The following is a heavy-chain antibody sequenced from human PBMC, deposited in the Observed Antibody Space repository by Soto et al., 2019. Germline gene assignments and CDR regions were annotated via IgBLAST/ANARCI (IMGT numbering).Heavy chain of an antibody. J-gene: IGHJ4*02. CDR2: IFYSGST. D-gene: IGHD3-16*01. Sequence: ETLSLTCTVSGGSISGHYWIWIRQSPGKGLEWIGYIFYSGSTNYNPSLKSRLAISIDTSKNQFSLKLSSVTAADTAVYFCAREGGESSDGLYYFDSWGQGSLVTVSS. V-gene: IGHV4-59*11. CDR3: AREGGESSDGLYYFDS. CDR1: GGSISGHY.